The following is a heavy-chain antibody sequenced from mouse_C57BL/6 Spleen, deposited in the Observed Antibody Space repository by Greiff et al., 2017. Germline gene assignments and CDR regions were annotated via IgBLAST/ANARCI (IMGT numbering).Heavy chain of an antibody. J-gene: IGHJ4*01. V-gene: IGHV1-15*01. Sequence: VKLMESGAELVRPGASVTLSCKASGYTFTDYEMHWVKQTPVHGLEWIGAIDPETGGTAYNQKFKGKAILTADKSSSTAYMELRSLTSEDSAVYYCTKDPHYAMDYWGQGTSVTVSS. CDR3: TKDPHYAMDY. CDR1: GYTFTDYE. CDR2: IDPETGGT.